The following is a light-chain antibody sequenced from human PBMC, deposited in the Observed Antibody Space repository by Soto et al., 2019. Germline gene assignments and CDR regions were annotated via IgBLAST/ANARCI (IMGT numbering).Light chain of an antibody. Sequence: DIQMTQSPSSLSASVGDRVSVTCRASQTITNYLNWYQQQSGKAPKLLIYATDTLQSGVPSRFSGSGSGTDYTLTISSLQPEDFATYYCQQGYSNPITFGQGTRLEI. CDR1: QTITNY. J-gene: IGKJ5*01. CDR2: ATD. V-gene: IGKV1-39*01. CDR3: QQGYSNPIT.